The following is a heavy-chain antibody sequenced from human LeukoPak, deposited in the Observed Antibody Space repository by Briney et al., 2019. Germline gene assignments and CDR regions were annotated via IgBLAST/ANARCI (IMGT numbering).Heavy chain of an antibody. D-gene: IGHD4-17*01. CDR2: INPNSGGT. V-gene: IGHV1-2*02. Sequence: GASVKVSCKASGYTFTGYYMHWVRQAPGQGLEWMGWINPNSGGTNYAQKLQGRVTMTTDTSTSTAYMELRSLRSDDTAVYYCARAVVTVTARHNWFDPWGQGTLVTVSS. J-gene: IGHJ5*02. CDR3: ARAVVTVTARHNWFDP. CDR1: GYTFTGYY.